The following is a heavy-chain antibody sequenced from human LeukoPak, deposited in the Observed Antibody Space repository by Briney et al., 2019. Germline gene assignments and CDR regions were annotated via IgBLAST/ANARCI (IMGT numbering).Heavy chain of an antibody. V-gene: IGHV3-7*01. CDR1: GFTVSSNY. Sequence: GGSLRLSCAASGFTVSSNYMSWVRQAPGKGLEWVANIKQDGSEKYYVDSVKGRFTISRDNAKNSLYLQMNSLRAEDTAVYYCASSSPTVVSDTYYYYAMDVWGQGTTVTVSS. D-gene: IGHD4-23*01. J-gene: IGHJ6*02. CDR2: IKQDGSEK. CDR3: ASSSPTVVSDTYYYYAMDV.